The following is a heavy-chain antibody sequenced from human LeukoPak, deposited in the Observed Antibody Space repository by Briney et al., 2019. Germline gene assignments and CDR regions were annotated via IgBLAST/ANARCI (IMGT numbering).Heavy chain of an antibody. CDR2: ISSDGTTK. Sequence: GKSLRLSCEASGFSFPFYAMAWVRQTPGKGLGWVSTISSDGTTKFYTDSVKGRFSISRDKSQNTVSLQMKSLRAEDTAVYYCARNVGATTRGWDAFGIWGQGTMVTVSS. CDR3: ARNVGATTRGWDAFGI. D-gene: IGHD1-26*01. V-gene: IGHV3-30*04. CDR1: GFSFPFYA. J-gene: IGHJ3*02.